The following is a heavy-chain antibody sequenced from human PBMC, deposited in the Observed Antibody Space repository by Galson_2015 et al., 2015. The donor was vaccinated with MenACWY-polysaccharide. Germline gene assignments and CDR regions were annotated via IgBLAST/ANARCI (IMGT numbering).Heavy chain of an antibody. J-gene: IGHJ4*02. CDR1: GFTFSNHW. CDR2: INPDATII. V-gene: IGHV3-74*01. Sequence: SLRLSCAASGFTFSNHWMHWVRQAPGEGRVWVSRINPDATIINYADSVKGRFAISRDNARDTLYLEMNSLRAEDTGVYFCARDRVDAVVIYDHTMFDSWGQGGLVTVSS. CDR3: ARDRVDAVVIYDHTMFDS. D-gene: IGHD5-18*01.